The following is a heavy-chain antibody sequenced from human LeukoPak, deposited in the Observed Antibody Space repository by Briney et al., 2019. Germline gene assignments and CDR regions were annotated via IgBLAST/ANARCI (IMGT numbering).Heavy chain of an antibody. CDR2: IYYSGST. CDR3: AGWDPSSTTFDY. Sequence: PSETLSLTCAVYGGSFSGYYWSWIRQPPGKGLEWIGFIYYSGSTNYNPSLKSRVTISVDTSKNQFSLKLSSVTAADTAVYYCAGWDPSSTTFDYWGQGTLVTVSS. J-gene: IGHJ4*02. CDR1: GGSFSGYY. D-gene: IGHD5/OR15-5a*01. V-gene: IGHV4-59*12.